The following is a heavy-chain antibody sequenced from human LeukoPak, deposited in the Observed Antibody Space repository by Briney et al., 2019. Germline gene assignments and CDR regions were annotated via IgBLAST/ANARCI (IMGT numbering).Heavy chain of an antibody. CDR3: ARDRGIAAAGYNWFDP. D-gene: IGHD6-13*01. CDR1: GFTFSSYA. CDR2: ISYDGSNK. Sequence: PGRSLRLSCAASGFTFSSYAMHWVRQAPGKGLEWVAVISYDGSNKYYADSVKGRFTISRDNSKNTLYLQINSLRAEDTAVYYCARDRGIAAAGYNWFDPWGQGTLVTVSS. J-gene: IGHJ5*02. V-gene: IGHV3-30-3*01.